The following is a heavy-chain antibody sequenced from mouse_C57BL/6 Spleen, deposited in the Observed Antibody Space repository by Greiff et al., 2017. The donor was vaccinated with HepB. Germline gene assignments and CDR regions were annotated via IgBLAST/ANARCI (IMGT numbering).Heavy chain of an antibody. J-gene: IGHJ1*03. V-gene: IGHV5-12*01. CDR1: GFTFSDYY. Sequence: EVKLMESGGGLVQPGGSLKLSCAASGFTFSDYYMYWVRQTPEKRLEWVAYISNGGGSTYYPETVKGRFTISRDNAKNTLYLQMSSLKSEDTAMYYCARRGYYDYDVEYFDVWGTGTTVTVSS. CDR3: ARRGYYDYDVEYFDV. CDR2: ISNGGGST. D-gene: IGHD2-4*01.